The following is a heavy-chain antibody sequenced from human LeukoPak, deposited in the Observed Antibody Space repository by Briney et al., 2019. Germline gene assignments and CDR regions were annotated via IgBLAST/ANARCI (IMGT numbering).Heavy chain of an antibody. D-gene: IGHD3-16*02. J-gene: IGHJ6*03. CDR2: IYVTGT. Sequence: SETLSLTCTVSGGSIGTYYWSWIRQSPGKGLEWIGYIYVTGTRYNPYLQSRVTISVDRSRNQFFLKMSSVTAADTAVYYCTRHIGGGIEDMDVWGKGTKVIVSS. CDR1: GGSIGTYY. CDR3: TRHIGGGIEDMDV. V-gene: IGHV4-59*08.